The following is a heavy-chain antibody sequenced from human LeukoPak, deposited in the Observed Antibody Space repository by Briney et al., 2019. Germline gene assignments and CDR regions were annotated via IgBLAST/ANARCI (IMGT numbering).Heavy chain of an antibody. CDR3: ARGDFSDYGDYVDAFDI. D-gene: IGHD4-17*01. CDR1: GFTFNNYW. V-gene: IGHV3-7*01. J-gene: IGHJ3*02. CDR2: IKQDGSAK. Sequence: GGSLTLSCAASGFTFNNYWMSWVRQVPGKWLQGVANIKQDGSAKFYVDSVKGRFTISRDNTKNSLYLRMNSLRVEDTAVYYCARGDFSDYGDYVDAFDIWGQGTMVTVSS.